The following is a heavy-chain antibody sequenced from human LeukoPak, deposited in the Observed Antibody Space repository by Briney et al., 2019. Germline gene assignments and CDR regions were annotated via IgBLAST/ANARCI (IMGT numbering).Heavy chain of an antibody. CDR1: GLTFSSYA. CDR2: ISGSGGST. CDR3: AKVIVGATYYFDY. Sequence: GGSLRLSCAASGLTFSSYAMSWVRQAPGKGLEWVSAISGSGGSTYYADSVKGRFTTSRDNSKNTLYLQMNSLRAEDTAVYYCAKVIVGATYYFDYWGQGTLVTVSS. V-gene: IGHV3-23*01. J-gene: IGHJ4*02. D-gene: IGHD1-26*01.